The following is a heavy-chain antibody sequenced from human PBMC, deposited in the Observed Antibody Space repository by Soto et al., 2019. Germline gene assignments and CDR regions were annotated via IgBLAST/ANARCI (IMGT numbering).Heavy chain of an antibody. CDR3: AKDMSRVQQYLGFDY. Sequence: EVQLVESGGGLVQPGRSLRLSCAASGFTFDDYAMHWVRQAPGKGLEWVSGISWNSGSIGYADSVKGRFTISRDNAKNSLYLQMNSLRAEDTALYYCAKDMSRVQQYLGFDYWGQGTLVTVSS. CDR1: GFTFDDYA. V-gene: IGHV3-9*01. D-gene: IGHD6-13*01. CDR2: ISWNSGSI. J-gene: IGHJ4*02.